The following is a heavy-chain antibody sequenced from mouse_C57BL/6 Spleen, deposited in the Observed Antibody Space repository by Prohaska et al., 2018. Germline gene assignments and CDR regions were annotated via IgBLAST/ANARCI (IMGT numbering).Heavy chain of an antibody. CDR1: GFTFSGFW. CDR2: INSDGSAI. J-gene: IGHJ1*03. D-gene: IGHD2-1*01. V-gene: IGHV11-2*01. Sequence: EVQLLETGGGLVQPGGSRGLSCEGSGFTFSGFWMSWVRQTPGKTLEWIGDINSDGSAINYAPSIKDRFTIFRDNDKSTLYLQMSNVRSEDTATYFCMRYGNYWYFNVWGKGSTVSVS. CDR3: MRYGNYWYFNV.